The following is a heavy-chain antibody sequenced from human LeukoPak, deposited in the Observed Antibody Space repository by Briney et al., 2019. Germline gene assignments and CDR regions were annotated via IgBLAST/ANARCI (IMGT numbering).Heavy chain of an antibody. CDR1: GGSISSGGYS. Sequence: SETLSLTCAVSGGSISSGGYSWSWIRQPPGKGLEWIGYIYHSGSTYYNPSLKSRVTISVDRSKNQFSLKLSSVTAADTAVYYCARVLRGYCTNGVCYEAAAFDIWGQGTMVTVSS. CDR2: IYHSGST. J-gene: IGHJ3*02. D-gene: IGHD2-8*01. V-gene: IGHV4-30-2*01. CDR3: ARVLRGYCTNGVCYEAAAFDI.